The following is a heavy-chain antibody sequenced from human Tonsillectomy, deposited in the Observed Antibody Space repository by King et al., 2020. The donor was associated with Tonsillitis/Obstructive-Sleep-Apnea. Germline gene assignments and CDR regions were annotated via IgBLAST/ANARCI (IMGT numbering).Heavy chain of an antibody. CDR3: TTCERYSSSWYDN. V-gene: IGHV3-15*01. Sequence: VQLVESGGGLVKPGGSLRLSCAASGFTFSNAWMSWVRQAPGKGLEWVGRIKSKTEGGTTDYAAPVTGRFTISRDDSKNTLYLQMNSLKTEDTDVYYCTTCERYSSSWYDNWGQGTLVTVSS. J-gene: IGHJ5*02. CDR1: GFTFSNAW. D-gene: IGHD6-13*01. CDR2: IKSKTEGGTT.